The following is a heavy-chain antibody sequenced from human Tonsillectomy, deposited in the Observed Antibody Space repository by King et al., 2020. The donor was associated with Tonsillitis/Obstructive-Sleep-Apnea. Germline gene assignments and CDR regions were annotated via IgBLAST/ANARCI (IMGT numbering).Heavy chain of an antibody. Sequence: VQLVESGGGVVQPGRSLRLSCAASGFTFSSYGMHWVRQAPGKGLEWVAVISYDGSNKYYADSVKGRFTISRDNPKNTLYLQMNSLRAEDTAVYYCAKAGYCTNGVCYPIDYWGQGTLVTVSS. CDR3: AKAGYCTNGVCYPIDY. CDR2: ISYDGSNK. D-gene: IGHD2-8*01. V-gene: IGHV3-30*18. J-gene: IGHJ4*02. CDR1: GFTFSSYG.